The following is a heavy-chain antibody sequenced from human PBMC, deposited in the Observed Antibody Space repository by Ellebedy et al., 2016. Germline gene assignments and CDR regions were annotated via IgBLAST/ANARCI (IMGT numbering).Heavy chain of an antibody. J-gene: IGHJ4*02. CDR1: GFTFSSYS. Sequence: GGSLRLSXAASGFTFSSYSMNWVRQAPGKGLEWVSYISSSSSTIYYADSVKGRFTISRDNAKNSLYLQMNSLRAEDTAVYYCARAGGFDWLLSLYYFDYWGQGTLVTVSS. V-gene: IGHV3-48*04. CDR3: ARAGGFDWLLSLYYFDY. D-gene: IGHD3-9*01. CDR2: ISSSSSTI.